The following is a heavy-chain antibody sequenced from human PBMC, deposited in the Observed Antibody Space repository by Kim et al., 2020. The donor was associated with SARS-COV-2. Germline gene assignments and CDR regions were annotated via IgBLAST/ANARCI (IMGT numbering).Heavy chain of an antibody. CDR2: ISGSGGST. CDR3: AKEVAGPLYDYVWGSYRSGYFDY. J-gene: IGHJ4*02. V-gene: IGHV3-23*01. CDR1: GFTFSSYA. D-gene: IGHD3-16*02. Sequence: GGSLRLSCAASGFTFSSYAMSWVRQAPGKGLEWVSAISGSGGSTYYADSVKGRFTISRDNSKNTLYLQMNSLRAEDTAVYYCAKEVAGPLYDYVWGSYRSGYFDYWGQGTLVTVSS.